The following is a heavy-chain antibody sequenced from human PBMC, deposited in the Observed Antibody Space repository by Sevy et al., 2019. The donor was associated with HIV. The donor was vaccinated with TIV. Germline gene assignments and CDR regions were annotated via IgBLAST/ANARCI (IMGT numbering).Heavy chain of an antibody. Sequence: GESLKISCAASGFTFSSNWMSWVRQAPGKGLEWVANIKQDGSEIYDVDSVKGRFTISRDNAKNSLYLQMSSLRAEVTAVYHCARERGISFIVGATAGAFDIWGQGTLVTVSS. D-gene: IGHD1-26*01. CDR3: ARERGISFIVGATAGAFDI. J-gene: IGHJ3*02. CDR1: GFTFSSNW. CDR2: IKQDGSEI. V-gene: IGHV3-7*01.